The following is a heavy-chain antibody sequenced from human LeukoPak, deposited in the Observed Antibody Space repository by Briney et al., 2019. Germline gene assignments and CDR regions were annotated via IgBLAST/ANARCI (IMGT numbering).Heavy chain of an antibody. CDR1: GFSLSNARMG. CDR2: IFSNDEK. CDR3: ARIKGTQRRLVEDYAFDI. Sequence: SGPTLVNPTETLTLTCTVSGFSLSNARMGVRWIRQPPGKALEWLAHIFSNDEKSYSSSLKSRLTISNDTSKSQVVLTMTDMDPVATATAYCARIKGTQRRLVEDYAFDIWGQGTMVTVSS. J-gene: IGHJ3*02. V-gene: IGHV2-26*01. D-gene: IGHD5-24*01.